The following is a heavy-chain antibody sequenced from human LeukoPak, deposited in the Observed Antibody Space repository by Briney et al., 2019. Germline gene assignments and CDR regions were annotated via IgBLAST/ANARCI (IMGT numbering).Heavy chain of an antibody. D-gene: IGHD6-13*01. J-gene: IGHJ4*02. CDR2: INPNSGGT. CDR1: GYTFTCKN. V-gene: IGHV1-2*02. Sequence: ASVKVSCMASGYTFTCKNMHWVRQAPGQGLDWMGWINPNSGGTKYAQKFQGRVTMTRDTSISTAYMELSSLRSDDTAVYYCARGGLAAAVDYWGQGTLVTVSS. CDR3: ARGGLAAAVDY.